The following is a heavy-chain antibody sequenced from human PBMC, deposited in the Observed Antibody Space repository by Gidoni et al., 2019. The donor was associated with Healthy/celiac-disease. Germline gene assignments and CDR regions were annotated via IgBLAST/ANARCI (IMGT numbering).Heavy chain of an antibody. D-gene: IGHD3-3*01. CDR1: GGSISSYY. V-gene: IGHV4-4*07. CDR3: ARARGYDFWSGYPGHGFDP. CDR2: IYTSGST. J-gene: IGHJ5*02. Sequence: QVQLQESGPGLVKPSETLSLTCTVAGGSISSYYWSWNRQPAGKGLEWIGRIYTSGSTNYNPSLKRRVTMSVDTSKNQFSLKLSSVTAADTAVYYCARARGYDFWSGYPGHGFDPWGQGTLVTVSS.